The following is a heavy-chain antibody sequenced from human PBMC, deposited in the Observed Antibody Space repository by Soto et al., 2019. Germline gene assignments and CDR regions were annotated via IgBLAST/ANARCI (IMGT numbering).Heavy chain of an antibody. CDR1: GFTFSSYA. Sequence: GGSLRLSCEASGFTFSSYAMVWVRQAPGKGLEWVSAMTESGDSTYYADSVKGRFTISRDESKTTLYMQMNSLRADDTALYCCAGVGGPRLSDFWGQGALVTVSS. D-gene: IGHD3-16*01. V-gene: IGHV3-23*01. CDR2: MTESGDST. J-gene: IGHJ4*02. CDR3: AGVGGPRLSDF.